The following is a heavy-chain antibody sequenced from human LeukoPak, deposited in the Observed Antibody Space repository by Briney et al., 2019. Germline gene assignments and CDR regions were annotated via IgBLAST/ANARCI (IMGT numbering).Heavy chain of an antibody. D-gene: IGHD6-13*01. CDR2: IKQDGSEK. CDR1: GFTFSSYW. Sequence: GGSLRLSCAASGFTFSSYWMSWVRQAPGKGLAWVANIKQDGSEKYYVDSVKGRFTISRDNAKNSLYLQMNSLRAEDTAVYYCARFGGSSWSLTYYFDYWGQGTLVTVSS. J-gene: IGHJ4*02. V-gene: IGHV3-7*01. CDR3: ARFGGSSWSLTYYFDY.